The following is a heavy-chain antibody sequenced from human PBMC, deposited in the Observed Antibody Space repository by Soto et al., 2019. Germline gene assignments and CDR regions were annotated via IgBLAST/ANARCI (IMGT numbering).Heavy chain of an antibody. J-gene: IGHJ4*02. CDR2: INPSGSI. CDR1: GGSFSGYH. CDR3: ATFVGATTVTRGSPRDY. Sequence: VQLQQWGAGLLKPSETLSLTCAVYGGSFSGYHWSWFRQPPGKGLEWIGEINPSGSIKYNPSLKSRVTISVDTSKNQFSLTLSSAPAADTAVYYCATFVGATTVTRGSPRDYWGQGTLVTVSS. D-gene: IGHD4-4*01. V-gene: IGHV4-34*01.